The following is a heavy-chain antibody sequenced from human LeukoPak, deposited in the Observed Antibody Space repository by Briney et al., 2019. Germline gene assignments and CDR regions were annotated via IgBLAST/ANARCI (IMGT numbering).Heavy chain of an antibody. Sequence: GGSLRLSCAASGFTFSSYWMHWVRQVPGKGLVWVARINPGGSSITYADSVKGRFTITRDSAKNTLYLQMDSLRAEDTGVYYCARSNQADDYWGQGTLVTVSS. CDR1: GFTFSSYW. CDR3: ARSNQADDY. J-gene: IGHJ4*02. CDR2: INPGGSSI. V-gene: IGHV3-74*01. D-gene: IGHD1-14*01.